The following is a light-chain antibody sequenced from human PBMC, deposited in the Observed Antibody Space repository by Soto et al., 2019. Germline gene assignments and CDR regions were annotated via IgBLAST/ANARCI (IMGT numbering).Light chain of an antibody. V-gene: IGKV1-5*01. CDR2: DAS. Sequence: DIPMTQSPSTLSASVGDRVTITCRASQSIGDWLAWYQQRPGKAPSLLIYDASVSASGIPTRFSGSGSGTEFTLTITGRQPDDFATYYCQQYNSYSLSTFGQGTKVEI. CDR3: QQYNSYSLST. J-gene: IGKJ2*01. CDR1: QSIGDW.